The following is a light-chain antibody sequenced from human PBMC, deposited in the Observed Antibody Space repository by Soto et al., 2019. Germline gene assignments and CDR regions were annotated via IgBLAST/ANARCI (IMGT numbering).Light chain of an antibody. CDR2: GTS. CDR3: HQDFNLLWT. Sequence: EIVVTKSPATLSSYPGETATLSCRASQCVSRMYLSWFQQKPGQAPRLLIYGTSTRATGIPVRFSGSGSGTDFTLTISSLQPEDFAVYFCHQDFNLLWTFGQGTKV. J-gene: IGKJ1*01. CDR1: QCVSRMY. V-gene: IGKV3D-7*01.